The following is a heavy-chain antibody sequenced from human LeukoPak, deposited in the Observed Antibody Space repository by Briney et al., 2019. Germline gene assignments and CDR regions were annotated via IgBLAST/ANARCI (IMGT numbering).Heavy chain of an antibody. V-gene: IGHV3-23*01. CDR3: AKGLVEMATIGQFDY. CDR1: GFTFSSYA. Sequence: SGGSLRLSCAASGFTFSSYAMSWVRQAPGKGLEWVSAISGSGGSTYYADSVKGRFTISRDNSKNTLYLQMNSLRAEDTAVYYCAKGLVEMATIGQFDYWGQGTLVTVSS. J-gene: IGHJ4*02. CDR2: ISGSGGST. D-gene: IGHD5-24*01.